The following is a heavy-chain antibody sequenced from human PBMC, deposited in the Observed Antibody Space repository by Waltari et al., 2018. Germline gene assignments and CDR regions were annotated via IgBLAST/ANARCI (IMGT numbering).Heavy chain of an antibody. Sequence: QLQLQESGPGLVKPSETLSLTCTVSGGSISTNYNWGWIRQPPGKGLEWMGNMQYRGGTFYNPSLESRVTISLDTWKNQFSRRLSSVGAADTAVYFCGRIAFGDEGGYFQYWGQGTLVTVSS. J-gene: IGHJ1*01. D-gene: IGHD4-17*01. CDR1: GGSISTNYN. CDR2: MQYRGGT. V-gene: IGHV4-39*01. CDR3: GRIAFGDEGGYFQY.